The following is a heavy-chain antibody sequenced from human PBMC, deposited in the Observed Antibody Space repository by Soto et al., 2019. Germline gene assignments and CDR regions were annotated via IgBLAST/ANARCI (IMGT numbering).Heavy chain of an antibody. Sequence: QVHLVESGGGVVQPGKSLRLSCVASGFTFDTYGIHWVRQAPGTGLQWVALISYEGSNTYYADSVRGRFTISRDNSKNALYLQMNTLRPEDTCVYYCARVTPGNNLYYFSGLDFWGQGTSVTVSS. CDR1: GFTFDTYG. D-gene: IGHD1-1*01. V-gene: IGHV3-30-3*01. CDR2: ISYEGSNT. J-gene: IGHJ6*02. CDR3: ARVTPGNNLYYFSGLDF.